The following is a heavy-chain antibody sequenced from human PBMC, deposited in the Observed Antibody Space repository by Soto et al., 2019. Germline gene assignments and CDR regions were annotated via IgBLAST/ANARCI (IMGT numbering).Heavy chain of an antibody. Sequence: GGSLRLSCAASGFTFSSYAMHCVRQAPGKGLEYVSAISSNGGSTYYANSVKGRFTISRDNSKNTLYLQMGSLRAEDMAVYYCARDTEIYYYGSGSYWLQYYYYYGMDVWGQGTTGTVSS. D-gene: IGHD3-10*01. V-gene: IGHV3-64*01. CDR2: ISSNGGST. CDR1: GFTFSSYA. J-gene: IGHJ6*02. CDR3: ARDTEIYYYGSGSYWLQYYYYYGMDV.